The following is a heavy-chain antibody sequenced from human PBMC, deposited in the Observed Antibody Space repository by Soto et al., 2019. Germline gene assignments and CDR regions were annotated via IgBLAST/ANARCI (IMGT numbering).Heavy chain of an antibody. D-gene: IGHD3-10*01. CDR2: IHHSGST. CDR1: SGSISSSNS. J-gene: IGHJ3*02. CDR3: AKRSGFGDLFGAFDI. V-gene: IGHV4-4*02. Sequence: SETLSLTCAVSSGSISSSNSWSWVRQPPGKGLEWIGEIHHSGSTNYNPSLRSRVTISVGKSKNQFSLKLTSVAAADTAVYYCAKRSGFGDLFGAFDIWGQGTMVTVSS.